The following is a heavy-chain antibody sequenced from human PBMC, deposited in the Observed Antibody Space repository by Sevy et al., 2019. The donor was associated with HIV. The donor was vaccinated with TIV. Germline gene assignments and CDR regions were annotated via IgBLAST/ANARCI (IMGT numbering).Heavy chain of an antibody. Sequence: GGSLRLSCAASGFTVSSNYMSWVRQAPGKGLEWVSVIYSGGSTYYADSVKGRFTISRDNSKNTLYLHMNSLRAEDTAVYYCARDAFWSGYLNYYGMDVWGQGTTVTVSS. D-gene: IGHD3-3*01. V-gene: IGHV3-53*01. J-gene: IGHJ6*02. CDR2: IYSGGST. CDR3: ARDAFWSGYLNYYGMDV. CDR1: GFTVSSNY.